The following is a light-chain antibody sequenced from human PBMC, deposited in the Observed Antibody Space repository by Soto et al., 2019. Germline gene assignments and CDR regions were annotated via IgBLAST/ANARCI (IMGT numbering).Light chain of an antibody. CDR1: SSNIGAGYD. CDR3: QSYDRSLRTYV. J-gene: IGLJ1*01. V-gene: IGLV1-40*01. CDR2: GNS. Sequence: QSVLTQQPSVSGAPGQRVTISCSGSSSNIGAGYDVNWYRQLPGTAPKLLIYGNSDRPSGVPDRFSGSKSGTSASLAITGLQAEDEADYFCQSYDRSLRTYVFGTATKLTVL.